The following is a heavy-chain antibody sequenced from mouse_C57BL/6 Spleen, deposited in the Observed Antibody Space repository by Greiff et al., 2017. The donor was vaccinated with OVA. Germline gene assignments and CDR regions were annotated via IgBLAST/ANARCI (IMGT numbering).Heavy chain of an antibody. CDR3: ARSLWLRRGDYFDY. V-gene: IGHV1-82*01. Sequence: VKLQESGPELVKPGASVKISCKASGYAFSSSWMNWVKQRPGKGLEWIGRIYPGDGDTNYNGKFKGQATLPADKSSSTAYMQLSSLTSEDSAVYFCARSLWLRRGDYFDYWGQGTTRTVSS. CDR2: IYPGDGDT. CDR1: GYAFSSSW. J-gene: IGHJ2*01. D-gene: IGHD2-2*01.